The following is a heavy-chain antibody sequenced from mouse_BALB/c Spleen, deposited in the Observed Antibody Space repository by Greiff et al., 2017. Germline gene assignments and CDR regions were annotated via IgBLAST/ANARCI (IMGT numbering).Heavy chain of an antibody. CDR3: ARVIYYEYGFDN. J-gene: IGHJ2*01. Sequence: DVMLVESGGGLVQPGGSLKLSCAASGFTFSSYGMSWVRQTPDKRLELVATINSNGGSTYYPDSVKGRFTISRDNAKNTLYLQMSSLKSEDTAMYYCARVIYYEYGFDNRGEGTTLTESS. CDR2: INSNGGST. V-gene: IGHV5-6-3*01. D-gene: IGHD2-4*01. CDR1: GFTFSSYG.